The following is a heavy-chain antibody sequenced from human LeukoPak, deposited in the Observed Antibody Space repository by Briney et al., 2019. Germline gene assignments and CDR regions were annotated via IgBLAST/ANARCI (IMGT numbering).Heavy chain of an antibody. D-gene: IGHD3-16*02. CDR3: ARGYDYVWGSYRSPYYFDY. Sequence: SETLSLTCTVSGGSINNYYWSWVRQPPGAGLEWLAYIYYTGSTNYNPSLKTRLTISVDTSKNQFSLRLNSVTAADTAVYYCARGYDYVWGSYRSPYYFDYWGQGTLVTVSS. CDR2: IYYTGST. J-gene: IGHJ4*02. CDR1: GGSINNYY. V-gene: IGHV4-59*08.